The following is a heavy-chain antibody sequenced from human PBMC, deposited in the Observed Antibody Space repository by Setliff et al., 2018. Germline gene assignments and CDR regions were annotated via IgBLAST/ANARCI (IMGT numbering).Heavy chain of an antibody. D-gene: IGHD3-22*01. CDR2: IYSSGST. J-gene: IGHJ4*02. CDR1: GGSISSGDYY. CDR3: ARESRYYYDNLGTLDY. Sequence: SETLSLTCTVSGGSISSGDYYWSWIRQPPGKGLEWIGYIYSSGSTYYNPSLKSRVSISVDTSKNQFSLKLSSVTAADTAVYYRARESRYYYDNLGTLDYWGQGTLGTVSS. V-gene: IGHV4-30-4*08.